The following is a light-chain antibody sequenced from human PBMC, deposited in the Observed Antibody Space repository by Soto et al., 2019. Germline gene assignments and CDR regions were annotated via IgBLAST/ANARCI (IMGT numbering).Light chain of an antibody. J-gene: IGKJ1*01. V-gene: IGKV1-5*01. Sequence: IPMTQSPSTLSASVGDRVTITCRASQSISSWLAWYQQKPGKAPKLLIYDASSLESGVPSRFSGSGSGTEFTLTISSLQPDDFATYYCQQYNSYSWTFGQGTKVEIK. CDR2: DAS. CDR1: QSISSW. CDR3: QQYNSYSWT.